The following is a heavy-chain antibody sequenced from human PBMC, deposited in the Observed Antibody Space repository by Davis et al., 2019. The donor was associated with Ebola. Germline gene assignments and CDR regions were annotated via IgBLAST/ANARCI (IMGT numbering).Heavy chain of an antibody. D-gene: IGHD2-8*01. CDR2: IYYSGST. V-gene: IGHV4-61*01. CDR1: GGSISSSSYY. J-gene: IGHJ4*02. Sequence: SETLSLTCTVSGGSISSSSYYWSWIRQPPGKGLEWIGYIYYSGSTNYNPSLKSRVTISVDTSKNQFSLKLSSVTAADTAVYYCAREGGVGLDYWGQGTLVTVSS. CDR3: AREGGVGLDY.